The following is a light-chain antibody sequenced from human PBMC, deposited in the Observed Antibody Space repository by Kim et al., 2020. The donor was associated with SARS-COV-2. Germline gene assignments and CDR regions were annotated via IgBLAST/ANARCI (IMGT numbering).Light chain of an antibody. Sequence: SPGESAVPTCRSAQSVISSFLAWYQQKPGQAPRLLIYGASTRATGIPDRFSGSGSGTDFTLTISRLEPEDFAVYYCQQCITSPRTFGQGTKVDIK. J-gene: IGKJ1*01. CDR2: GAS. CDR1: QSVISSF. CDR3: QQCITSPRT. V-gene: IGKV3-20*01.